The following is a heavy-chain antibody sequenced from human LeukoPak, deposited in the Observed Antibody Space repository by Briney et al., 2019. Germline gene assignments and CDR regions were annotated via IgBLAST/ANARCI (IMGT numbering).Heavy chain of an antibody. CDR2: IYYSGST. D-gene: IGHD2-21*02. CDR1: GGSISSYY. V-gene: IGHV4-59*01. CDR3: AREEYCGADCYSGFDY. Sequence: SETLSLTCTVSGGSISSYYWSWIRQPPGKGLEWIGYIYYSGSTNYNPSLKSRVTISVDTSKNQFSLKLSSVTAADTAVYYCAREEYCGADCYSGFDYWGQGTLVTVSS. J-gene: IGHJ4*02.